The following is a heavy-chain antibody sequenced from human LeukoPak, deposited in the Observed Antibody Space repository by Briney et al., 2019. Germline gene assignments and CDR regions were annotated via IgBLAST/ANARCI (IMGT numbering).Heavy chain of an antibody. J-gene: IGHJ4*02. D-gene: IGHD3-3*01. CDR1: GGSFSGYY. Sequence: KPSETLSLTCAVYGGSFSGYYWSWIRQPPWKGLEWIGEINHSGSTNYNPSLKSRVTISVDTSKNQFSLKLSSVTAADTAVYYCARAPFGVVHLFDYWGQGTLVTVSS. CDR3: ARAPFGVVHLFDY. CDR2: INHSGST. V-gene: IGHV4-34*01.